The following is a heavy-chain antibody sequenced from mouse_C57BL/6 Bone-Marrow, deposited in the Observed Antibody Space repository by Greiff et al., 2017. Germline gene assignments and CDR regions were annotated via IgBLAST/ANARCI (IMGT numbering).Heavy chain of an antibody. CDR3: ARKPFQYYFDY. J-gene: IGHJ2*01. D-gene: IGHD6-1*01. V-gene: IGHV1-54*01. CDR2: INPGSGGT. Sequence: VQLQQSGAELVRPGTSVKVSCKASGYAFTNYLIEWVKQRPGQGLEWIGVINPGSGGTNYNEKFKGKATLTADKSSSTAYMQLSSLTSEDSAVYFCARKPFQYYFDYWGQGTTLTGSS. CDR1: GYAFTNYL.